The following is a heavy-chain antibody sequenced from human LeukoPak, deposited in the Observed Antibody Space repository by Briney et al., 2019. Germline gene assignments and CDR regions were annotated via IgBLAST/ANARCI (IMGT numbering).Heavy chain of an antibody. CDR2: ISAYSGNT. CDR1: GYTFTSYG. J-gene: IGHJ5*02. Sequence: GASVKVSCKASGYTFTSYGISWVRQAPGQGLEWMGWISAYSGNTNYAQKLQGRVTMTTDTSTSTAYMELRSLRSDDTAVYYCARGIYGDYTWIVWFDPWGQGTLVTVSS. V-gene: IGHV1-18*01. D-gene: IGHD4-17*01. CDR3: ARGIYGDYTWIVWFDP.